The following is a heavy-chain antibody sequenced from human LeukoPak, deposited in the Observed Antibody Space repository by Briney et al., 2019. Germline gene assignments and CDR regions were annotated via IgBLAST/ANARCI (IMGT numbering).Heavy chain of an antibody. CDR3: AKDYEPLVGVRPWGDWFDP. D-gene: IGHD1-26*01. CDR2: ISGTGGST. CDR1: GFTFSTYA. J-gene: IGHJ5*02. V-gene: IGHV3-23*01. Sequence: GGSLRLSCAASGFTFSTYAMTWVRQAPGKGLEWVSLISGTGGSTYYADSVKGRFTISRDNSKNTLYLQMNSLRAEDTAVYYCAKDYEPLVGVRPWGDWFDPWGQGTLVTVSS.